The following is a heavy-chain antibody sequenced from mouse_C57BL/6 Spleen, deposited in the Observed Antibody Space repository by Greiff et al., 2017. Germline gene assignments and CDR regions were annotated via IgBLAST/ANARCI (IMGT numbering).Heavy chain of an antibody. CDR1: GFSFNTYA. CDR3: VGGSSYAWFAY. D-gene: IGHD1-1*01. Sequence: EVKLVESGGGLVQPKGSLKLSCAASGFSFNTYAMNWVRQAPGKGLEWVARIRSKSNNYATYYADSVKDRFTISRDDSESMLYLQMNNLKTEDTAMYYCVGGSSYAWFAYWGQGTLVTVSA. CDR2: IRSKSNNYAT. J-gene: IGHJ3*01. V-gene: IGHV10-1*01.